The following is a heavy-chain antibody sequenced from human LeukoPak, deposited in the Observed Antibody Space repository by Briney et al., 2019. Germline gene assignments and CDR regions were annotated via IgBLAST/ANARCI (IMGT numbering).Heavy chain of an antibody. J-gene: IGHJ4*02. CDR2: ISGSGGST. Sequence: GGSLRLSCAASGVTFSSYAMSWVRQAPGKGLEWGSAISGSGGSTYYADSVKGRFTISRDNSKNTLYLQMNSLRAEDTAVYYCAKTALGYCSSTSCYYFDYWGQGTLVTVSS. V-gene: IGHV3-23*01. CDR1: GVTFSSYA. D-gene: IGHD2-2*01. CDR3: AKTALGYCSSTSCYYFDY.